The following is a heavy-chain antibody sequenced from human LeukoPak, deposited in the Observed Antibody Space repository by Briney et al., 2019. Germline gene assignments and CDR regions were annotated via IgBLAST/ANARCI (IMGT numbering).Heavy chain of an antibody. D-gene: IGHD6-13*01. J-gene: IGHJ4*02. CDR1: GFTFGSYA. CDR3: AKDSRVAAAGSFDY. V-gene: IGHV3-23*01. Sequence: PGGSLRLSCAASGFTFGSYAMSWVRQAPGEGLEWVSAISGSGGSTYYADSVKGRFTISRDNSKNTLYLQMNSLRAEDTAVYYCAKDSRVAAAGSFDYWGQGTLVTVSS. CDR2: ISGSGGST.